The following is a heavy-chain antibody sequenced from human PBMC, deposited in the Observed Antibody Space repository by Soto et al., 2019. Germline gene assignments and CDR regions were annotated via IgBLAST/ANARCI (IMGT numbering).Heavy chain of an antibody. J-gene: IGHJ6*04. CDR3: AKVRGYSYGYRYYYYYYGMDV. V-gene: IGHV3-30*18. Sequence: GGSLRRSCAASGFTFSSYGMHCVRQAPGKGLEWVAVISYDGSNKYYADSVKGRFTISRDNSKNTLYLQMNSLRAEDTAVYYCAKVRGYSYGYRYYYYYYGMDVWGKGTMVTVSS. CDR1: GFTFSSYG. D-gene: IGHD5-18*01. CDR2: ISYDGSNK.